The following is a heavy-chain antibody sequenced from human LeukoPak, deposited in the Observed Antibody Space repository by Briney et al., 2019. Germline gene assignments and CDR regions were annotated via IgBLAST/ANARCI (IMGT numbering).Heavy chain of an antibody. D-gene: IGHD2-8*01. CDR1: GGSISSYY. CDR2: IYNSGST. CDR3: AGSLGYCTSNVCYLKY. Sequence: SETLSLTCTVSGGSISSYYWSWIRQPAGKGLEWIGRIYNSGSTTYNPSLKSRVTMSVDTSKNQFSLKLSSVTAADTAVYYCAGSLGYCTSNVCYLKYWGQGTLVTASS. J-gene: IGHJ4*02. V-gene: IGHV4-4*07.